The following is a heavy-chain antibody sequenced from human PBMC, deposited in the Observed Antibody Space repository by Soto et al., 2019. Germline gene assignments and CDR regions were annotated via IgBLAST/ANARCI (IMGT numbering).Heavy chain of an antibody. Sequence: QVQLQESGPGLVKPAQTLSLTCTVSGGSISSGGYYWSWIPPHPGKGLEWIGYIYYSGSTYYNTSLKSRVTISVDTSKNQFALKLSSVTAADTAVYYCAREYYGSGSYSVDPWGQGTLVTVSS. CDR2: IYYSGST. CDR3: AREYYGSGSYSVDP. D-gene: IGHD3-10*01. J-gene: IGHJ5*02. CDR1: GGSISSGGYY. V-gene: IGHV4-31*03.